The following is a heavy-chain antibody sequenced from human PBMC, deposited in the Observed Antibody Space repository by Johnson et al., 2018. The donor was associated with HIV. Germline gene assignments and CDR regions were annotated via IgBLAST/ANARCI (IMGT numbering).Heavy chain of an antibody. J-gene: IGHJ3*02. Sequence: QVQLVESGGGLVKPGGSLRLSCAASGFTFSSYAMHWVRQAPGKGLEWVAVISYDGSNKYYADSVKGRFTISRDNSKNTLYLEMNSLKTEDTAVYYCSTDHPTAPLFIMNAFDIWGQGTMVTVSS. CDR2: ISYDGSNK. V-gene: IGHV3-30-3*01. CDR1: GFTFSSYA. D-gene: IGHD3-16*01. CDR3: STDHPTAPLFIMNAFDI.